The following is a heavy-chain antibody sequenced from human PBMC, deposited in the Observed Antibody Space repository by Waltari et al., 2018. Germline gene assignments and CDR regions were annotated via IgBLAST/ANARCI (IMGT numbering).Heavy chain of an antibody. CDR3: ARFGPGRNTPFDY. J-gene: IGHJ4*02. CDR2: INAGNGNT. Sequence: QVQLVQSGAEVKKPGASVKVSCKASGYTFTSYAMHWLRQAPGQRLEWMGWINAGNGNTKYSQKFQGRVTITRDTSASTAYMELSSLRSEDTAVYYCARFGPGRNTPFDYWGQGTLVTVSS. CDR1: GYTFTSYA. D-gene: IGHD3-10*01. V-gene: IGHV1-3*01.